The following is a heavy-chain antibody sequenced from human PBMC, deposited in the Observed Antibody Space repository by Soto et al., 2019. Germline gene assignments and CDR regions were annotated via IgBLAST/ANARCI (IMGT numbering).Heavy chain of an antibody. CDR3: ARQGRSTRIVLIKHYATDF. CDR2: IDDSGST. V-gene: IGHV4-39*01. CDR1: SGTISSRSHY. J-gene: IGHJ6*02. D-gene: IGHD1-1*01. Sequence: SETLSLTCTVSSGTISSRSHYWAWIRQPPGKGLEWIGVIDDSGSTHYSESLKSRVTISVDTSKNQFSLKVSSVTATDTAVYYCARQGRSTRIVLIKHYATDFWGQGTAVTVSS.